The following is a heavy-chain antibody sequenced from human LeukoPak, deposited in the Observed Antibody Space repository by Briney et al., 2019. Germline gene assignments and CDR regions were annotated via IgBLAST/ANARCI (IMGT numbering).Heavy chain of an antibody. CDR2: INPSGGST. CDR1: GYSFTNYY. V-gene: IGHV1-46*03. D-gene: IGHD1-26*01. J-gene: IGHJ4*02. Sequence: GASVKVSCKASGYSFTNYYIHWVRQAPGQGLEWMGIINPSGGSTSYAQKFQGRVTMTRDTSTSTVYMEVSSLRSEDTAVYYCTRDIEATVGAGVFDYWGQGTLVTVSS. CDR3: TRDIEATVGAGVFDY.